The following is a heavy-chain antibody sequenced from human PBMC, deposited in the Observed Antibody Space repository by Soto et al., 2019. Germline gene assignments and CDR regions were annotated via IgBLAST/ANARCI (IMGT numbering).Heavy chain of an antibody. D-gene: IGHD5-12*01. J-gene: IGHJ5*02. CDR2: IYYSGVT. V-gene: IGHV4-59*01. CDR1: GDSISTYN. CDR3: ARVAPDIASWLDP. Sequence: QGQLQESGPGLVKPSETLSLTCTVSGDSISTYNWGWIRQPPGKGLEWIGCIYYSGVTNYNPSLKRRATISVDTPRNQPSPTLSSVTAADTALYYCARVAPDIASWLDPWGQGTLVTVSS.